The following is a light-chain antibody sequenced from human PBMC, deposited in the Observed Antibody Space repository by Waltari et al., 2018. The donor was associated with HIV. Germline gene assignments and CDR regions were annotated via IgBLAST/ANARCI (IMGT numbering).Light chain of an antibody. CDR1: SLRFYY. Sequence: SSELTQGPAVSVALGQTVRITCQGDSLRFYYASWYQQKPGQAPVLVIYGRNNRPSRIPARFSGSRAGNTASLTITGAQAEDEADYYCNSRDSSGYLHVLFGGGTKLTVL. J-gene: IGLJ2*01. V-gene: IGLV3-19*01. CDR2: GRN. CDR3: NSRDSSGYLHVL.